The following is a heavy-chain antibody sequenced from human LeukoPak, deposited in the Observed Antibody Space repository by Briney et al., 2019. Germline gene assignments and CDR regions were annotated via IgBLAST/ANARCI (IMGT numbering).Heavy chain of an antibody. CDR1: GFTFSSYA. CDR3: ARASLLTGGELDY. D-gene: IGHD7-27*01. V-gene: IGHV3-30-3*01. Sequence: GGSLRLSCAASGFTFSSYAMHWVRQAPGKGLEWVAVISYDGSNKYYADPVKGRFTISRDNSKNTLYLQMNSLRAEDTAVYYCARASLLTGGELDYWGQGTLVTVSS. CDR2: ISYDGSNK. J-gene: IGHJ4*02.